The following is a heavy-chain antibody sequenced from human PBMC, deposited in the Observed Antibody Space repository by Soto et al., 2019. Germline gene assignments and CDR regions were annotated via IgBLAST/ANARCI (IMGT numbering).Heavy chain of an antibody. J-gene: IGHJ5*02. V-gene: IGHV4-59*12. CDR3: ARGTSIVVVVAATVRNWFDP. D-gene: IGHD2-15*01. CDR1: GGSISSYY. CDR2: INYSGST. Sequence: SETLSLTCTVSGGSISSYYWSWIRQPPGKGLEWIGDINYSGSTNYNPSLKSRVTISVDTSKNQFSLKLSSVTAADTAVYYCARGTSIVVVVAATVRNWFDPWGQGTLVTVSS.